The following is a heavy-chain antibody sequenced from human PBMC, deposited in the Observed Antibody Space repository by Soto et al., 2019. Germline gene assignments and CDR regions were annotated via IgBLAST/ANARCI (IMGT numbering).Heavy chain of an antibody. V-gene: IGHV3-30*03. D-gene: IGHD6-19*01. CDR1: GFTFSSYG. J-gene: IGHJ4*02. Sequence: QVQLVESGGGVVQPGRSLRLSCAASGFTFSSYGMHWVRQAPGKGLEWVAIITRDGSNKYYADSVKGRFTISRDNSKNRLYLQMNSLSVEDTAVYYSAIGPWIRQTTGWFYYLGNWGRGTLITVPS. CDR2: ITRDGSNK. CDR3: AIGPWIRQTTGWFYYLGN.